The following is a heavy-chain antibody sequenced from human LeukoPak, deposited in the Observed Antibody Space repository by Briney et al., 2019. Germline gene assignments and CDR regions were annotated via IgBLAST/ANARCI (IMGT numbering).Heavy chain of an antibody. CDR3: ARGDHYASGTFLYYFHY. J-gene: IGHJ4*02. Sequence: GRSLRLSCAASGFTFGSYVMHWVRQAPSKGLQWVAVTSSDGSNKYYADSVKGRFTISRDNSKNTLYLQMNSLSAEDTAVYYCARGDHYASGTFLYYFHYWGQGTLVTVSS. CDR1: GFTFGSYV. D-gene: IGHD3-10*01. V-gene: IGHV3-30*01. CDR2: TSSDGSNK.